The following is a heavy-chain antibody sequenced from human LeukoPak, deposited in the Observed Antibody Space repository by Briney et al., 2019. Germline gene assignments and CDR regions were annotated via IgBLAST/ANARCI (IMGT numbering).Heavy chain of an antibody. D-gene: IGHD6-13*01. CDR2: MSHSGST. CDR1: GGSISSHY. V-gene: IGHV4-59*11. J-gene: IGHJ4*02. CDR3: AGLAERDLIDY. Sequence: SETLSLTCTVSGGSISSHYWSWIRQPPGKGLEWIGYMSHSGSTNYNPSLKSRVTISKDTSKNQFSLNLSSVTAADTAVYYCAGLAERDLIDYWGQGTLVTVSS.